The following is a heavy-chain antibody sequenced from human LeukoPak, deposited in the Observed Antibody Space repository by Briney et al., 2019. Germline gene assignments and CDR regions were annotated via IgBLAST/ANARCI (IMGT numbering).Heavy chain of an antibody. CDR1: GFTFSNYG. CDR3: AKEGALRDFDY. CDR2: IRYDGNNK. V-gene: IGHV3-30*02. D-gene: IGHD3-16*01. Sequence: GGSLRLSCAPSGFTFSNYGMHWVRQAPGKGLEWVAVIRYDGNNKYYADSVKGRFTISRDNSKNTLYLQMNSLRAEDTAVYYCAKEGALRDFDYWGQGALVTVPS. J-gene: IGHJ4*02.